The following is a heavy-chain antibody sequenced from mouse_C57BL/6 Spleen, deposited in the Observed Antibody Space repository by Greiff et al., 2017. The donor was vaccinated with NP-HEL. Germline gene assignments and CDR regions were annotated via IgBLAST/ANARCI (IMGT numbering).Heavy chain of an antibody. Sequence: EVQGVESGAELVRPGASVKLSCTASGFNIKDDYMHWVKQRPEQGLEWIGWIDPENGDTEYASKFQGKATITADTSSNTAYLQLSSLTSEDTAVYYCTTSGSSFAWFAYWGQGTLVTVSA. CDR3: TTSGSSFAWFAY. CDR1: GFNIKDDY. D-gene: IGHD1-1*01. V-gene: IGHV14-4*01. CDR2: IDPENGDT. J-gene: IGHJ3*01.